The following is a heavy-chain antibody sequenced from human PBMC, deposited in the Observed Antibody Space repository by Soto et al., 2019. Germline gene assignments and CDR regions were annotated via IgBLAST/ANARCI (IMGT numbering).Heavy chain of an antibody. V-gene: IGHV1-69*13. CDR3: ARDFGMTCSGGSCYSDGMDV. CDR1: GGTFSSYA. J-gene: IGHJ6*02. Sequence: SVKVSCKASGGTFSSYAISWVRQAPGQGLEWMGGIIPIFGTANYAQKFQGRVTITADESTSTAYMELSSLRSEDTAVYYCARDFGMTCSGGSCYSDGMDVWGQGTTVTVSS. D-gene: IGHD2-15*01. CDR2: IIPIFGTA.